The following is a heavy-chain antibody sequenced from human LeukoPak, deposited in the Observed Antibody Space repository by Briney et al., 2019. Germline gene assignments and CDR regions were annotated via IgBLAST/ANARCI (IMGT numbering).Heavy chain of an antibody. J-gene: IGHJ3*02. V-gene: IGHV3-30*18. D-gene: IGHD3-10*01. CDR2: ISYDGSNK. CDR3: AKDHYYGSGSYYAFDI. Sequence: GGSLRLSCAASGFTFDDYAMHWVRQAPGKGLEWVAVISYDGSNKYYADSVKGRFTISRDNSKNTLYLQMNSLRAEDTAVYYCAKDHYYGSGSYYAFDIWGQGTMVTVSS. CDR1: GFTFDDYA.